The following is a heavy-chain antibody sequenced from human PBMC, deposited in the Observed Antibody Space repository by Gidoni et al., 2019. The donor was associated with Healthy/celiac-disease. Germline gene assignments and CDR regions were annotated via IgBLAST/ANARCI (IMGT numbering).Heavy chain of an antibody. CDR2: IRSKANSYAT. Sequence: EVQLVESGGGLVQPGGSLKLSGAASGFTFSGSAMHWVRQASGKGLEWVGRIRSKANSYATAYAASVKGRFTISRDDSKNTAYLQMNSLKTEDTAVYYCTRAYSTTVTTPDTRGDYWGQGTLVTVSS. J-gene: IGHJ4*02. CDR1: GFTFSGSA. V-gene: IGHV3-73*02. CDR3: TRAYSTTVTTPDTRGDY. D-gene: IGHD4-17*01.